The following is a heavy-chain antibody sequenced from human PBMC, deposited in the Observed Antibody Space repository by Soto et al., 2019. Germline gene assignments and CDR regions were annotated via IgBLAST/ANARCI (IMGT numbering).Heavy chain of an antibody. V-gene: IGHV4-4*02. CDR2: IYHTGIA. J-gene: IGHJ6*02. D-gene: IGHD3-16*01. CDR1: GDSITNNHW. Sequence: SETLSLTCTVYGDSITNNHWWSWVRQPPGNGPELIWEIYHTGIANYNPSLESRVAFSVEKSKKQFSLSLTSVTAADTAVYYCVSKLGPYYYGLDXWGQGTTVTVS. CDR3: VSKLGPYYYGLDX.